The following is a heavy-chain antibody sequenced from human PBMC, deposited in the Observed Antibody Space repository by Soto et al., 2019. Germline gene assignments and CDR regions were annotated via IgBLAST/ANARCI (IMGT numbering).Heavy chain of an antibody. V-gene: IGHV1-18*01. CDR3: ARDSGTYDWYYYYGMDV. Sequence: ASVKVSCKASGYTFTSYGISWVRQAPGQGLEWMGWISAYNGNTNYAQKLQGRVIMTTDTSTSTAYMELRSLRSDDTAVYYCARDSGTYDWYYYYGMDVWGQGTTVTVSS. CDR1: GYTFTSYG. J-gene: IGHJ6*02. D-gene: IGHD1-26*01. CDR2: ISAYNGNT.